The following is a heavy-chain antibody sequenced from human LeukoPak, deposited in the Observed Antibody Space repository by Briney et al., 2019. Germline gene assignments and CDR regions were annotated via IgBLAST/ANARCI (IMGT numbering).Heavy chain of an antibody. Sequence: SETLSLTCSVSGASISSDYWTCVRQPPGKGLEWIGYIYYSVSTNYNPSLKSRVTISLDTSKNQFSLKLSSVTAADTAAYYCARESPYDGAFDIWGQGTVVTVSS. V-gene: IGHV4-59*01. CDR1: GASISSDY. CDR2: IYYSVST. CDR3: ARESPYDGAFDI. D-gene: IGHD5-12*01. J-gene: IGHJ3*02.